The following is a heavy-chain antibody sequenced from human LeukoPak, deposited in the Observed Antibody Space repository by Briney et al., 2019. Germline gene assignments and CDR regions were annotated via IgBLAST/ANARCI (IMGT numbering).Heavy chain of an antibody. V-gene: IGHV1-18*04. CDR2: ISTYTGVT. D-gene: IGHD4-11*01. CDR3: ARGYDYSGNGNGDWFDP. Sequence: ASVTVSFTSSGFSFTIFGVTWVRQAPGQGLEWMGWISTYTGVTHYAEKFEDRVTMSIDTSTTTAYMELRSLRYDDTAVYYCARGYDYSGNGNGDWFDPWGQGTVVTVSS. CDR1: GFSFTIFG. J-gene: IGHJ5*02.